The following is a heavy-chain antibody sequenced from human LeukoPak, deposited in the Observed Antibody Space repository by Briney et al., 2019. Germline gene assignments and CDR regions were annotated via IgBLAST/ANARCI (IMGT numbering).Heavy chain of an antibody. CDR2: ITTSSSTI. D-gene: IGHD4-17*01. Sequence: GGSLRLSCVDSGFAFTPYTMNWVRQAPGKGLEWISFITTSSSTIYYADSVRGRFTTSRDNAKSSLYLQMNSLRAEDTAVYYCARSTLTSGGIDYWGQRTLVTVSS. CDR1: GFAFTPYT. V-gene: IGHV3-48*01. J-gene: IGHJ4*02. CDR3: ARSTLTSGGIDY.